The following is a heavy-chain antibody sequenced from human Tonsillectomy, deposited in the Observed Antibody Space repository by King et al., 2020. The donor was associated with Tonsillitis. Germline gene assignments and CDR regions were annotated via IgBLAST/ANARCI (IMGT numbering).Heavy chain of an antibody. D-gene: IGHD3-10*01. V-gene: IGHV3-7*03. CDR1: GFTFSSNW. CDR2: IMEAGSGK. J-gene: IGHJ4*02. CDR3: GRSQYMSSSGY. Sequence: VQLVESGGGLVQPGGSLRLSCGAAGFTFSSNWMSWARQAQGKGLEWGARIMEAGSGKYYVDSVKGRFTISRDNAKNLLYLQMNSLRAEDTAVYYCGRSQYMSSSGYWGQGTLVTVSS.